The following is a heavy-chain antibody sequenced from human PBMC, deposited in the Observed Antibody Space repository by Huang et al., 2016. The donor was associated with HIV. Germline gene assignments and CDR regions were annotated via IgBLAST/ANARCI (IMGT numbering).Heavy chain of an antibody. CDR1: GFAFSQYA. Sequence: VQLVESGGGLVQPGWSLRLSFAASGFAFSQYAVHWVRQSPGKGLEWVSGIGGNSGDIAYAVSVRGRFVISRDNAKKSLYLKMNGLRLEDTALYFCVIMDDYFDYWGQGVLVGVSS. J-gene: IGHJ4*02. D-gene: IGHD2-8*01. CDR2: IGGNSGDI. V-gene: IGHV3-9*01. CDR3: VIMDDYFDY.